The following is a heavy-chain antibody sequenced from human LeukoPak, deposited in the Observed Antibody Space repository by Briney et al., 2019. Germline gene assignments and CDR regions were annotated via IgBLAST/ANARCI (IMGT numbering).Heavy chain of an antibody. D-gene: IGHD3-10*01. Sequence: PSETLSLTCTVSGGSISSYYWSWIRQPAGKGLEWIGRIYTSGSTNYNPSLKSRVTMSVDTSKNQFSLKLSSVTAADTAVYYCARELLWFGTYYYGMDVRGQGTTVTVSS. CDR3: ARELLWFGTYYYGMDV. J-gene: IGHJ6*02. CDR1: GGSISSYY. CDR2: IYTSGST. V-gene: IGHV4-4*07.